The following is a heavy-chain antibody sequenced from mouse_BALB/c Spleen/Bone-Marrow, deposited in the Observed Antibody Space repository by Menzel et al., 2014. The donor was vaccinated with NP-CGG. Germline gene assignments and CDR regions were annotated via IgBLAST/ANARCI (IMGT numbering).Heavy chain of an antibody. CDR2: INPSTGYT. D-gene: IGHD2-10*02. CDR3: ARMGVWG. CDR1: GYTFTSYW. Sequence: QVHVKQSGAELAKPGASVKMSCKASGYTFTSYWMHWVKQRPGQGLEWIGYINPSTGYTEYNQKFKDKATLTADKSSSTAYMQLSSLTSEDSAVYYCARMGVWGWGQGTSVTVSS. J-gene: IGHJ4*01. V-gene: IGHV1-7*01.